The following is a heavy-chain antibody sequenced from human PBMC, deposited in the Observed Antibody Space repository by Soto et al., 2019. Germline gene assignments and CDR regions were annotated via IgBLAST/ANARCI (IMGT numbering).Heavy chain of an antibody. V-gene: IGHV4-4*07. J-gene: IGHJ5*02. D-gene: IGHD3-3*01. CDR2: VYSSGGT. Sequence: SETLSLTCTVSGGSMSGFYWTWLRQPAGKGLEWIGRVYSSGGTHYSPSLKSRVTISLDTSKNQCSLRLLSVTDADTAVYFCARGQRFSDWFDPWGQGTLVTVSS. CDR3: ARGQRFSDWFDP. CDR1: GGSMSGFY.